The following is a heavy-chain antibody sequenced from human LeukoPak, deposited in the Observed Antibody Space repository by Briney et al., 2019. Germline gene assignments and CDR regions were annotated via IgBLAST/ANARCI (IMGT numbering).Heavy chain of an antibody. CDR2: IYYSGST. V-gene: IGHV4-59*08. CDR3: ARHVGTMTENWFDP. Sequence: SETLSLTCTVSGGSISSYYWSWIRQPPGKGLEWIGYIYYSGSTNYNPPLKSRVTISVDTSKNQFSLKLSSVTAADTAVYYCARHVGTMTENWFDPWGQGTLVTVSS. CDR1: GGSISSYY. D-gene: IGHD3-22*01. J-gene: IGHJ5*02.